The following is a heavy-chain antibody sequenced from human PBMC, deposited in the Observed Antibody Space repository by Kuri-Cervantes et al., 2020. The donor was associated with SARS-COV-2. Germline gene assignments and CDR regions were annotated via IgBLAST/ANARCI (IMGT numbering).Heavy chain of an antibody. V-gene: IGHV4-34*01. D-gene: IGHD1-26*01. CDR1: GGSFSGYY. Sequence: SETLSLTCAVYGGSFSGYYWSWIRQPPGKGLEWIGEINHSGSTNYNPSLKSRVTISVDTSKNQFSLKLSSVTAADTAVYYCARAHSGSYFGNDYWGQGTRVTVSS. CDR2: INHSGST. J-gene: IGHJ4*02. CDR3: ARAHSGSYFGNDY.